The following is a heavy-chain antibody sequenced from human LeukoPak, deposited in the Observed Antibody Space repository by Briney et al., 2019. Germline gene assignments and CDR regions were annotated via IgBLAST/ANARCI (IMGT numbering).Heavy chain of an antibody. CDR3: AKDGGFWSGYYYDY. J-gene: IGHJ4*02. Sequence: GGSLRLSCAASGFTFSSYAMSWVRQAPGKGLEWVSAISGSGGSTYYADSVKGRFTFSRDNSKNTLYLQMNSLRAEDAAVYYCAKDGGFWSGYYYDYWGQGTLVTVSS. D-gene: IGHD3-3*01. CDR1: GFTFSSYA. CDR2: ISGSGGST. V-gene: IGHV3-23*01.